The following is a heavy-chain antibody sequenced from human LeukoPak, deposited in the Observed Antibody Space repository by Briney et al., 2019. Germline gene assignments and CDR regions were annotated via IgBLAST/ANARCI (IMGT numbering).Heavy chain of an antibody. J-gene: IGHJ5*02. CDR1: VYTFTGYY. V-gene: IGHV1-2*02. CDR3: AREDKLVGARGWFNP. CDR2: INSNSGGT. D-gene: IGHD1-26*01. Sequence: ASVNVSCKAAVYTFTGYYIHWVRQATGQGLEWMGWINSNSGGTKYTYKFQGRVNMTRATSGNTTFMELSRLISDDTAVYYCAREDKLVGARGWFNPWGQGTLVTVSS.